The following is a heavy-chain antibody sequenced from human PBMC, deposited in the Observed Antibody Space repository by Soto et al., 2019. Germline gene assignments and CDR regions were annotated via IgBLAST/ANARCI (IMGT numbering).Heavy chain of an antibody. CDR1: GGSISSSSYY. CDR2: IYYSGST. Sequence: SETLSLTCTVSGGSISSSSYYWGWIRQPPGKGLEWIGSIYYSGSTYYNPSLKSRVTISVDTSKNQFSLKLSSVTAADTAVYYCARHGDGTRMYYFDYWGQGTLVTVSS. D-gene: IGHD7-27*01. CDR3: ARHGDGTRMYYFDY. J-gene: IGHJ4*02. V-gene: IGHV4-39*01.